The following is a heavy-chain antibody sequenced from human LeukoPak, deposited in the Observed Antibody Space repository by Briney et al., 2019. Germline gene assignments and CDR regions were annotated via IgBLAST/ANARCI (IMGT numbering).Heavy chain of an antibody. J-gene: IGHJ4*02. CDR3: AARSGTYPYYFDY. V-gene: IGHV1-18*04. Sequence: ASVKVSCEASGYTFTSYGMSSVTEAPGQGLEWRGYISTYNGNTNYAQKFQGRVTMTTDTSKNTAYMELRSLRSDDTAVYYCAARSGTYPYYFDYWGQGTLVTVSS. D-gene: IGHD3-10*01. CDR2: ISTYNGNT. CDR1: GYTFTSYG.